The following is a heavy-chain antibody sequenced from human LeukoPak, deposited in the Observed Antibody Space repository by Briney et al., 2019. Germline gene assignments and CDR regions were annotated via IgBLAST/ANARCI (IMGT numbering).Heavy chain of an antibody. CDR3: ASQGGLRNDF. Sequence: SETLSLTCGVSGGSITSRDCWSWVRQPPGKGLEWIGEICLDGRIHYTPSLKSRISISIDRSKDQFSLNLISVAAADTAIYFCASQGGLRNDFWGQGTLVTVSS. J-gene: IGHJ4*02. CDR1: GGSITSRDC. CDR2: ICLDGRI. V-gene: IGHV4-4*02. D-gene: IGHD2-15*01.